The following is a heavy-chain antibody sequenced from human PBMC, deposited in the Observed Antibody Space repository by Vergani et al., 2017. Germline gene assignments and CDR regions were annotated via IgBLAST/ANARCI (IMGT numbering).Heavy chain of an antibody. CDR3: ETDSSGYYWFDY. CDR1: GFTFSSYA. D-gene: IGHD3-22*01. V-gene: IGHV3-23*04. J-gene: IGHJ4*02. CDR2: ISGSGGST. Sequence: VQLVESGGGLVQPGGSLRLSCAASGFTFSSYAMSWVRQAPGKGLEWVSAISGSGGSTYYADSVKGRFTISRDNSKNTLYLQMNSLRAEDTAVYYCETDSSGYYWFDYWGQGTLVTVSS.